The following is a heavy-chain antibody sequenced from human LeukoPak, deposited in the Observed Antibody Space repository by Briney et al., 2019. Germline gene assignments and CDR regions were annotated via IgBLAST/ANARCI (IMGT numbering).Heavy chain of an antibody. V-gene: IGHV1-2*02. Sequence: GASVKVSCKASGYTFTGYYMHWVRQAPGQGLEWMGWINPNSGGTNHAQKFQGRVTMTRDTSISTAYMELSRLRSDDTAVYYCARVPYYYGSGGFDYWGQGTLVTVSS. CDR1: GYTFTGYY. D-gene: IGHD3-10*01. CDR3: ARVPYYYGSGGFDY. CDR2: INPNSGGT. J-gene: IGHJ4*02.